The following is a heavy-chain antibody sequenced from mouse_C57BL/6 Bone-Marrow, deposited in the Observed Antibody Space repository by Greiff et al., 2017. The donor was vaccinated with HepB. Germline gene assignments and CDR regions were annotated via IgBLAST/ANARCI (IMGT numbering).Heavy chain of an antibody. Sequence: VQLQQPGTELVKPGASVKLSCKASGYTFTSYWMHWVKQRPGQGLEWIGNINPSKGGTNYNEKFKSKATLTVDKSSSTAYMQLSSLTSEDSAVYYCARKMRDYEGFAYWGQGTLVTVSA. CDR1: GYTFTSYW. V-gene: IGHV1-53*01. D-gene: IGHD2-4*01. CDR3: ARKMRDYEGFAY. CDR2: INPSKGGT. J-gene: IGHJ3*01.